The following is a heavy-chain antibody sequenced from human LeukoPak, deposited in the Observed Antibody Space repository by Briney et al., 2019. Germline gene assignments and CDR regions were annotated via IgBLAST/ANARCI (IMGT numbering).Heavy chain of an antibody. D-gene: IGHD6-13*01. V-gene: IGHV3-23*01. CDR2: VSPAYGRT. CDR3: AKGGSSWPYNWFDP. J-gene: IGHJ5*02. Sequence: GGSLRLSCSASGFSFNNYAMSWIRQAPGKGLTWVSLVSPAYGRTYYADSVKGRFTISRDNSNNMLSLYMSSLRADDTAVYYCAKGGSSWPYNWFDPWGQGTLVTVSS. CDR1: GFSFNNYA.